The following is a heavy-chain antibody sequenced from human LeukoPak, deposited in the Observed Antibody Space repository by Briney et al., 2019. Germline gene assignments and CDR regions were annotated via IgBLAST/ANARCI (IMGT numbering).Heavy chain of an antibody. CDR2: MNPNSGNT. CDR1: GYTFTSYD. Sequence: ASVKVSCKASGYTFTSYDINWVRQATEQGLEWMGWMNPNSGNTGYAQKFQGRVTMTRNTSISTAYMELSSLRSEDTAVYYCARGSPNMGLVNWFDPWGQGTLVTVSS. V-gene: IGHV1-8*01. CDR3: ARGSPNMGLVNWFDP. D-gene: IGHD3-16*01. J-gene: IGHJ5*02.